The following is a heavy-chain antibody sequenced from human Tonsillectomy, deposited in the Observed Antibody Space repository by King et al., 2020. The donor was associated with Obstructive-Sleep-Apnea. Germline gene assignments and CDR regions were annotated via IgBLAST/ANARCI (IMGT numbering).Heavy chain of an antibody. CDR3: ARTYYYDSSGYYYASGAPDY. CDR1: GYTFNNYG. J-gene: IGHJ4*02. D-gene: IGHD3-22*01. CDR2: ISGYNGDT. V-gene: IGHV1-18*04. Sequence: QLVQSGAEVKKPGASVKVSCKASGYTFNNYGISWVRQAPGQGLEWMGWISGYNGDTKYAQKFQGRVTMTTDTSTSTAYMELRSLRSDDTAVYYCARTYYYDSSGYYYASGAPDYWGQGTLVTVSS.